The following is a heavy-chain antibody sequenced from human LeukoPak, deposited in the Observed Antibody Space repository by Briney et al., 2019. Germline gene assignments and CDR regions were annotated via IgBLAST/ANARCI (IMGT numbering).Heavy chain of an antibody. D-gene: IGHD1-1*01. V-gene: IGHV3-9*01. CDR2: ISWNSGSI. Sequence: PGGSLRLSCAASGFTFDDYAMHWVRQAPGKGLEWVSGISWNSGSIGYADSVKGRFTISRDNSKNTLYLQMNSLRAEDTAVYYCATNWNRGAVDYWGQGTLVTVSS. J-gene: IGHJ4*02. CDR3: ATNWNRGAVDY. CDR1: GFTFDDYA.